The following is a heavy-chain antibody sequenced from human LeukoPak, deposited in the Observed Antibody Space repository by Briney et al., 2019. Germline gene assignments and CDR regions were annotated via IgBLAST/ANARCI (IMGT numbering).Heavy chain of an antibody. Sequence: GGSLRLSCAASVFSFSTYWMSWVRQAPGKGLEWVANINQDGSERYLVDSVKGRFTISRDNAKNSLFLQMNSLRVEDTAVYYCARAVAARSFYFDSWGKGTLVTVSS. D-gene: IGHD4-23*01. CDR1: VFSFSTYW. CDR3: ARAVAARSFYFDS. V-gene: IGHV3-7*01. J-gene: IGHJ4*02. CDR2: INQDGSER.